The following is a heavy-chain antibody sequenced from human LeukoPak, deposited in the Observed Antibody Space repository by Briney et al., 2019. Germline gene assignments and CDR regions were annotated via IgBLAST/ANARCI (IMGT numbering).Heavy chain of an antibody. CDR1: GYSFATYW. J-gene: IGHJ4*02. Sequence: GESLKISCKGSGYSFATYWIAWVRQVPGKGLEWMGIIYPGDSDTRYSPSFQGQVTISADKSISTAYLQWSSLKASDTAMYYCARQDGSGLFYFDQWGQGTLVTASS. D-gene: IGHD6-19*01. CDR3: ARQDGSGLFYFDQ. V-gene: IGHV5-51*01. CDR2: IYPGDSDT.